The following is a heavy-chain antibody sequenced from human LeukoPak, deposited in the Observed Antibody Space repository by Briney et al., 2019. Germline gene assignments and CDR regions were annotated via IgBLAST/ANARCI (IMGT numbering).Heavy chain of an antibody. J-gene: IGHJ4*02. V-gene: IGHV4-34*01. CDR2: INHSGST. CDR3: ARDVTTPSPIDY. Sequence: PSETLSLTCAVYGGSFSGYDWSWIRQPPGKGLEWIGEINHSGSTNYNPSLKSRVTISVNTSKNQFSLKLSSVTAADTAVYYCARDVTTPSPIDYWGQGTLVTVSS. D-gene: IGHD4-11*01. CDR1: GGSFSGYD.